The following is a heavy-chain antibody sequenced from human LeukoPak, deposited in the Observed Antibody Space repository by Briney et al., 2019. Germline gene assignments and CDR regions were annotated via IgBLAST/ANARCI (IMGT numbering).Heavy chain of an antibody. CDR3: AKDLEYSSSSVAFDI. J-gene: IGHJ3*02. CDR2: IWYDGSNK. CDR1: GFTFRNYG. Sequence: GGSLRLSCTASGFTFRNYGMNWVRQAPGKGLEWVAGIWYDGSNKDYVDSVKGRFTISRDNAKNSLYLQMNSLRAEDTALYYCAKDLEYSSSSVAFDIWGQGTMVTVSS. D-gene: IGHD6-6*01. V-gene: IGHV3-33*03.